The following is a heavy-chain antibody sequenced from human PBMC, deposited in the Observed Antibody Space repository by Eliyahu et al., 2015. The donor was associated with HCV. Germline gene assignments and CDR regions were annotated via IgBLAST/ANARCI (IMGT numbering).Heavy chain of an antibody. Sequence: EVQLVESGGGLVQPGGSLRLSCAASGFTVSSNYMSWVRQAPGKGLEWVSVIYSGGSTRYANSVKGRFTISRDNSQNTLYLQMNSLRAEDTAVYYCARDECCGSDVFDIWGQGTMVTVSS. CDR2: IYSGGST. V-gene: IGHV3-66*02. D-gene: IGHD1-26*01. J-gene: IGHJ3*02. CDR1: GFTVSSNY. CDR3: ARDECCGSDVFDI.